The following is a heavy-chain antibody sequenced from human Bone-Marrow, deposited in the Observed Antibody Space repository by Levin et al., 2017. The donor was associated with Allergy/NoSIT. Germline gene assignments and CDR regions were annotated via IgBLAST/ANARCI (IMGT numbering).Heavy chain of an antibody. V-gene: IGHV3-30*18. J-gene: IGHJ6*02. CDR2: ISSDGGDE. CDR3: AKETTDGNIDFYGMDV. CDR1: GFTFNYYA. D-gene: IGHD5-24*01. Sequence: PGGSLRLSCAASGFTFNYYAMHWVRQAPGKGLEWVAVISSDGGDEFYAASVKGRFTASRDNSKNMVLLHMNSLRADDTVVYYCAKETTDGNIDFYGMDVWGLGTTVTVSS.